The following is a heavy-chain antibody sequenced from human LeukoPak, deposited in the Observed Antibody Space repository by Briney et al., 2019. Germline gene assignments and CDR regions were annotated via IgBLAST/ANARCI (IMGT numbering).Heavy chain of an antibody. V-gene: IGHV3-23*01. CDR3: AKDYSGSWYYFDH. J-gene: IGHJ4*02. Sequence: GGSLRLSCAGSKFTFSNYAMTWVRQAPGKGLEWVSIISSSVGSIFYSDSVTGRFTISRDNSRNTVYLQMNSLRAEDTAIYYCAKDYSGSWYYFDHWGQGTLVTVSS. CDR2: ISSSVGSI. CDR1: KFTFSNYA. D-gene: IGHD6-13*01.